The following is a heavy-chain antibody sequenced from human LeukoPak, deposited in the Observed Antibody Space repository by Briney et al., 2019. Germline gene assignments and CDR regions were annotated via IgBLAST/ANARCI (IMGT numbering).Heavy chain of an antibody. V-gene: IGHV3-43*01. CDR1: GFSFDDYT. D-gene: IGHD6-19*01. J-gene: IGHJ4*02. CDR3: SRGAYTSGWNGLDY. Sequence: QPGGSLRLSCAASGFSFDDYTFHWVRQVPGKALEWVSLISWDDTTYYADSVKGRFTISRDNSKNSLYLQMNRLRTEDTALYFCSRGAYTSGWNGLDYWGQGSLVTVSS. CDR2: ISWDDTT.